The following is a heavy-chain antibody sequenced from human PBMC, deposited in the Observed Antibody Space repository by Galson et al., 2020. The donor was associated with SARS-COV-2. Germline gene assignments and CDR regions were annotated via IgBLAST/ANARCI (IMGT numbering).Heavy chain of an antibody. CDR3: ATNRYYYDSSGYYNLDY. Sequence: TGGSLRLSCAASGFTFSSYCMHWVRQAPGKGLEWVAVIWYDGSNKYYADSVKGRFTISRDNSKNTLYLQMNSLRAEDTAVYYCATNRYYYDSSGYYNLDYWGQGTLVTVSS. CDR2: IWYDGSNK. J-gene: IGHJ4*02. CDR1: GFTFSSYC. V-gene: IGHV3-33*01. D-gene: IGHD3-22*01.